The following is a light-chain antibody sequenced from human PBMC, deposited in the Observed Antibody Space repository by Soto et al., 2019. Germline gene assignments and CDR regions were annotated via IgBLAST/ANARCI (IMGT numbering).Light chain of an antibody. Sequence: QSVLTQPRSVSGSPGQSVTISCTGTSSDFGGYNYVSWYQHHPGKAPKLMIYDVSERPSGVPDRFSGPKSGNTASLTISGLQAEDEADYYCCSYAGTFYVFXTGTKLTVL. CDR2: DVS. CDR1: SSDFGGYNY. V-gene: IGLV2-11*01. CDR3: CSYAGTFYV. J-gene: IGLJ1*01.